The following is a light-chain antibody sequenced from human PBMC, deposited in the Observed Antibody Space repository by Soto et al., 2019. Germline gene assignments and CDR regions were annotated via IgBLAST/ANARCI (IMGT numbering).Light chain of an antibody. CDR3: QQYGSSPGYT. CDR1: QSVSCSY. J-gene: IGKJ2*01. CDR2: GAS. V-gene: IGKV3-20*01. Sequence: EIVLTQSPGTLSLSPGERATLSCRASQSVSCSYLAWYQQKPGQAPRLLIYGASSRATGIPDRFSGSGSGTDFTLTISRLEPEDFAVYYCQQYGSSPGYTFGQGTKLEIK.